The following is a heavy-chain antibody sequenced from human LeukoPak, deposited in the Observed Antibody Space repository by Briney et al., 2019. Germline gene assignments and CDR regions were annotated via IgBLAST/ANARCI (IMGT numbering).Heavy chain of an antibody. CDR1: GFPFRSHW. D-gene: IGHD6-19*01. V-gene: IGHV3-7*01. CDR3: ARDVVAGIQVDASYFDC. Sequence: PGGSLGLSCAASGFPFRSHWMTWVRQAPGKGLEWVANINQDGGEKYYVDSVKGRFTISRDNAKNSLYLQLDNLRAEDTAVYFCARDVVAGIQVDASYFDCWGQGTLVTVSS. CDR2: INQDGGEK. J-gene: IGHJ4*02.